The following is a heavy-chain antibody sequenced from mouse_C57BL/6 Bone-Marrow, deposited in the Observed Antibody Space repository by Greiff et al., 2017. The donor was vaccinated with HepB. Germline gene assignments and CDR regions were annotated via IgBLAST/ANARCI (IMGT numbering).Heavy chain of an antibody. V-gene: IGHV5-17*01. CDR2: ISSGSSTI. D-gene: IGHD4-1*01. J-gene: IGHJ4*01. CDR3: ASELGGDAMDY. Sequence: DVMLVESGGGLVKPGGSLKLSCAASGFTFSDYGMHWVRQAPEKGLEWVAYISSGSSTIYYADTVKGRFTISRDNAKNTLFLQMTSLRSEDTAMYYCASELGGDAMDYWGQGTSVTVSS. CDR1: GFTFSDYG.